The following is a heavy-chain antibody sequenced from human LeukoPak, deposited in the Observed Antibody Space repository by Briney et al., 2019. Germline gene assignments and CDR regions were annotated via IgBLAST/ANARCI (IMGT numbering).Heavy chain of an antibody. J-gene: IGHJ4*02. Sequence: GGPLRLSCAASGFTFSSYDMSWVRQAPGKGLEWVSAISGSGGSTYYADSVKGRFTMSRDNSKNTPYLQMNSLRAEDTAVYYCAKERGLSGSYPFDYWGQGTLVTVSS. CDR1: GFTFSSYD. CDR3: AKERGLSGSYPFDY. V-gene: IGHV3-23*01. CDR2: ISGSGGST. D-gene: IGHD1-26*01.